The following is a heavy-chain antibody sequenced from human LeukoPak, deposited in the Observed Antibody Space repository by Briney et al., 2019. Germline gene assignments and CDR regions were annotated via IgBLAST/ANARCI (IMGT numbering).Heavy chain of an antibody. CDR3: AKGITWIQLWLADY. CDR2: ISGSGGST. Sequence: GGSLRLSCAAPGFTFSIYAMSWVRQAPGKGLEWVSAISGSGGSTYYADSVRGRFTISRDNSKDTLYLQMNSLRAEGTAIYYCAKGITWIQLWLADYWGQGTLVTVSS. CDR1: GFTFSIYA. D-gene: IGHD5-18*01. J-gene: IGHJ4*02. V-gene: IGHV3-23*01.